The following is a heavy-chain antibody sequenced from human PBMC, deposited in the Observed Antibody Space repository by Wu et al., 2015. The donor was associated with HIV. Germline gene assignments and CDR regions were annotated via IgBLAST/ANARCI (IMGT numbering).Heavy chain of an antibody. CDR1: GYTFTSYY. CDR2: INPSGGST. Sequence: QVQLVQSGAEVKKPGASVKVSCKASGYTFTSYYMHWVRQAPGQGLEWMGIINPSGGSTSYAQKFQGRVTMTRDTSTSTVYMELSSLRSEDTAVYYCARDRDHYSSGGGFFDYWGQGTLVTVSS. J-gene: IGHJ4*02. D-gene: IGHD6-19*01. V-gene: IGHV1-46*01. CDR3: ARDRDHYSSGGGFFDY.